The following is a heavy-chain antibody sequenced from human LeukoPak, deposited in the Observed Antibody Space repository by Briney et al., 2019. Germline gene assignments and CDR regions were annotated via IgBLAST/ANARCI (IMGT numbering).Heavy chain of an antibody. Sequence: GGSLSLSFAASGFTVSSSYMSWVRPAPGKGLEWVSIISSAGTTYYADSVKGRFTISRDNSKNTVYLQVNSLRDEDTAVYYCARDLEAANTYYFDYWGQGTMVTVSS. J-gene: IGHJ4*02. CDR1: GFTVSSSY. CDR3: ARDLEAANTYYFDY. D-gene: IGHD6-13*01. CDR2: ISSAGTT. V-gene: IGHV3-66*01.